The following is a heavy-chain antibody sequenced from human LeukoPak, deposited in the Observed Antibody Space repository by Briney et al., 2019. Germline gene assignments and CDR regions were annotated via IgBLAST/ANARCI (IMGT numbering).Heavy chain of an antibody. CDR3: ARVGYCSSTSCYVKGGNWFDP. D-gene: IGHD2-2*01. CDR1: GFTFSSYW. CDR2: INSDGSST. Sequence: GGSLRLSCAASGFTFSSYWMHWGRQAPGKGLVWVSRINSDGSSTSYADSVKGRFTISRDNAKNTLYLQMNSLRAEDTAVYYCARVGYCSSTSCYVKGGNWFDPWGQGTLVTVSS. J-gene: IGHJ5*02. V-gene: IGHV3-74*01.